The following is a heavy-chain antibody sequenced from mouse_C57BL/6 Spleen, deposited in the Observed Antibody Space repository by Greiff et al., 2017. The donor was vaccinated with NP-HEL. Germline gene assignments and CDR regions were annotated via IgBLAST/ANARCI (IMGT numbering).Heavy chain of an antibody. D-gene: IGHD1-1*01. CDR1: GFTFSSYG. Sequence: EVHLVESGGDLVKPGGSLKLSCAASGFTFSSYGMSWVRQTPDKRLEWVATISSGGSYTYYPDSVKGRFTISRDNAKNTLYLQMSSLKSEDTAMYYCARDYYGSSYVGYYAMDYWGQGTSVTVSS. J-gene: IGHJ4*01. CDR2: ISSGGSYT. V-gene: IGHV5-6*01. CDR3: ARDYYGSSYVGYYAMDY.